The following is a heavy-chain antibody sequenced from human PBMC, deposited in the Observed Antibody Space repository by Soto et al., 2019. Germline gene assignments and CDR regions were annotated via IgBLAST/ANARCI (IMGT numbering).Heavy chain of an antibody. D-gene: IGHD3-22*01. J-gene: IGHJ3*02. CDR1: GYTFTSYY. V-gene: IGHV1-46*01. Sequence: ASVKVSCKASGYTFTSYYMHWVRQAPGQGLEWMGIINPSGGSTSYAQKFQCRVTMTRDTSTSTVYMELSSLRSEDTAVYYCARDQVPYYYDSSDPVDAFDIWGQGTMVTVSS. CDR2: INPSGGST. CDR3: ARDQVPYYYDSSDPVDAFDI.